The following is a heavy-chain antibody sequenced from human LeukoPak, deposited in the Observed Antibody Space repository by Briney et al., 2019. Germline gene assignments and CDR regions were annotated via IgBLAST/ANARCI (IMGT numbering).Heavy chain of an antibody. CDR2: IYYSGST. CDR1: GGSISSSSYY. D-gene: IGHD5-12*01. J-gene: IGHJ5*02. Sequence: PSETLSLTCTVSGGSISSSSYYWSWIRQSPGKGLEWIGYIYYSGSTNYNPSLKSRFTISVDTSKNQFSLKLSSVTAADTAVYYCARHHGYGILAGFDPWGQGTLVTVSS. CDR3: ARHHGYGILAGFDP. V-gene: IGHV4-61*01.